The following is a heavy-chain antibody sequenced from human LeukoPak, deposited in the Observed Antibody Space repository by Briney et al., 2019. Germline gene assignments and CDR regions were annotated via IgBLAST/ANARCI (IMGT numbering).Heavy chain of an antibody. Sequence: GGSLRLSCAASGFTFSSYVMHWVRQAPGKGLEWVAIISYDGSNEYYADSVKGRFTISRDNSKNTLYLQMNSLRAADTAVYYCARGGSSWSRSYYMDVWGKGTTVTISS. CDR2: ISYDGSNE. D-gene: IGHD6-13*01. CDR1: GFTFSSYV. V-gene: IGHV3-30*04. J-gene: IGHJ6*03. CDR3: ARGGSSWSRSYYMDV.